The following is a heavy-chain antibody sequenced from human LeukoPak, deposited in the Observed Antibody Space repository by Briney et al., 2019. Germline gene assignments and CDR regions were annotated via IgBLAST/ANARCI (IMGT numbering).Heavy chain of an antibody. D-gene: IGHD5-12*01. J-gene: IGHJ4*02. Sequence: GGSLRLSCAASGFTFSSYWMHWVRQAPGKGRVWVSRINSDGSSTNYADSVKGRFTISRDNAKNTMYLKMNSLRAEDTAVYYCARQAYTGYDLVDYWGQGTLVTVSS. CDR2: INSDGSST. CDR3: ARQAYTGYDLVDY. CDR1: GFTFSSYW. V-gene: IGHV3-74*01.